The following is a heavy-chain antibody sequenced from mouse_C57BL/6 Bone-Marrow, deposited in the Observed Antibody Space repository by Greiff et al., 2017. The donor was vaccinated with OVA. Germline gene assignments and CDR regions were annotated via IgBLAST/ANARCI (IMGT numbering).Heavy chain of an antibody. Sequence: EVKLQESGPGLVKPSQSLSLTCSVTGYSITSGYYWNWIRQFPGNKLEWMGYISYDGSNNYNPSLKNRISITRDTSNNQFFLKLNSVTTEDTATDYCARKADGYYWDFDVWGTGTTVTVSS. D-gene: IGHD2-3*01. CDR2: ISYDGSN. J-gene: IGHJ1*03. V-gene: IGHV3-6*01. CDR1: GYSITSGYY. CDR3: ARKADGYYWDFDV.